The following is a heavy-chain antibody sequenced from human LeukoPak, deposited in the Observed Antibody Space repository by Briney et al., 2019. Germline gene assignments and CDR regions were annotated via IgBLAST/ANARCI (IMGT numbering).Heavy chain of an antibody. D-gene: IGHD3-22*01. CDR2: IYSDGSST. CDR1: GFTFSSYW. CDR3: VGGYYDSSGWVGAFDI. V-gene: IGHV3-74*01. Sequence: PGGSLRLSCAASGFTFSSYWMHWVRRAPGKGLVWDSRIYSDGSSTSYADSVKGRFTISRDNAKNSLYLQMNSLRAEDTAVYYCVGGYYDSSGWVGAFDIWGQGTMVTVSS. J-gene: IGHJ3*02.